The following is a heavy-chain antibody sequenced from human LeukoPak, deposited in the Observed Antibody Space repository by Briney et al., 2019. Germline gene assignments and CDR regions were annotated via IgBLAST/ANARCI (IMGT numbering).Heavy chain of an antibody. CDR3: ARDLWFGELSPPGY. V-gene: IGHV1-2*02. Sequence: GASVRVSCKASGYTFTGYYMHWVRQAPGQGLEWMGWINPNSGGTNYAQKLQGRVTMTRDTSISTAYMELSRLRSDDTAVYYCARDLWFGELSPPGYWGQGTLVTVSS. J-gene: IGHJ4*02. D-gene: IGHD3-10*01. CDR2: INPNSGGT. CDR1: GYTFTGYY.